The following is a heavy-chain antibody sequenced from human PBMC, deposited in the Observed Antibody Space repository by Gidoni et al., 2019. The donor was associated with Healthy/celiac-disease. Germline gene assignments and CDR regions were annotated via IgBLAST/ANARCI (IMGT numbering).Heavy chain of an antibody. CDR1: GFTFSNAW. CDR3: TTDTYYDFWSGYYEFDY. Sequence: EVQLVESGGGLVKPGGSLRLSCAASGFTFSNAWMSWVRQAPGKGLEWFGRIKSKTDGGPTDYAAPVKGRFTISRDDSKNTLYLQMNSLKTEDTAVYYCTTDTYYDFWSGYYEFDYWGQGTLVTVSS. J-gene: IGHJ4*02. D-gene: IGHD3-3*01. V-gene: IGHV3-15*01. CDR2: IKSKTDGGPT.